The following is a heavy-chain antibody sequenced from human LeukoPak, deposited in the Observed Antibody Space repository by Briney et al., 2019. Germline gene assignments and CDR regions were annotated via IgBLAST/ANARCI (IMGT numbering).Heavy chain of an antibody. CDR2: VNGDGSGT. CDR1: GFTFSTYW. V-gene: IGHV3-74*01. Sequence: GGSLRLSCAASGFTFSTYWMHWVRQAPGKGLVWVSRVNGDGSGTNYADSVKGRFTISRDNAKNTLYLQMNSLRAEDTAVYYCARDGIAAVDFDYWGQGILVTVSS. D-gene: IGHD6-13*01. CDR3: ARDGIAAVDFDY. J-gene: IGHJ4*02.